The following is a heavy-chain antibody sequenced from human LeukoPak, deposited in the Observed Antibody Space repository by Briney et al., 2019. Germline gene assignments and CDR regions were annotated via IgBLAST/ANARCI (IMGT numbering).Heavy chain of an antibody. V-gene: IGHV4-4*07. CDR1: GGSISSYY. CDR3: ARDSAAAPYYFDY. J-gene: IGHJ4*02. Sequence: SETLSLTCTVSGGSISSYYWSWIRQPAGKVLEWIGRIYSSGSTNYNPSLKSRITMSVDTSKNQFSLKLTSVTAADTAVYLCARDSAAAPYYFDYWGQGTLVTVSS. D-gene: IGHD2-2*01. CDR2: IYSSGST.